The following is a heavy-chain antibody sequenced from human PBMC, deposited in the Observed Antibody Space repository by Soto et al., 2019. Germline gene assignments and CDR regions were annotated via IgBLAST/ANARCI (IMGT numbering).Heavy chain of an antibody. J-gene: IGHJ6*02. Sequence: GGSLRLSCAASGFTFSNAWMNWVRQAPGKGLEWVGRIKSKTDGGTTDYAAPVKGRFTISRDDSKNTLYLQMNSLKTEDTAVYYCTTDLSRYDDYGDSELGPDYYYDMDVWGQGTTVTVSS. D-gene: IGHD4-17*01. CDR2: IKSKTDGGTT. V-gene: IGHV3-15*07. CDR1: GFTFSNAW. CDR3: TTDLSRYDDYGDSELGPDYYYDMDV.